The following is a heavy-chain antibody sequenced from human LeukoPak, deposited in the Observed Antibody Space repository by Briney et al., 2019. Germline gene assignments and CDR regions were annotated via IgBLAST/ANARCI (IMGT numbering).Heavy chain of an antibody. D-gene: IGHD1-7*01. CDR2: INHSGST. CDR3: AKLAHY. V-gene: IGHV4-34*01. Sequence: SETLSLTCAVYGGSFSGYYWSWVRQPPGKGLEWIGEINHSGSTNYNPSLKSRVTISVDTSKNQFSLKLSSVTAADTAVYYCAKLAHYWGQGTLVTVSS. J-gene: IGHJ4*02. CDR1: GGSFSGYY.